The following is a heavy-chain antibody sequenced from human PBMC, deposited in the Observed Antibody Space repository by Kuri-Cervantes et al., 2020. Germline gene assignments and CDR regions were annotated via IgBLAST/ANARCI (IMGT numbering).Heavy chain of an antibody. CDR1: GYTLTELS. J-gene: IGHJ5*02. V-gene: IGHV1-24*01. D-gene: IGHD6-13*01. Sequence: ASVKVSCKVSGYTLTELSMHWVRQAPGKGLEWMGGFDPEDGETIYAQKFQGRVTMTEDTSTDTAYLELSSLRSEDTAVYYCARVRHSSSRNINWFDPWGQGTLVTVSS. CDR2: FDPEDGET. CDR3: ARVRHSSSRNINWFDP.